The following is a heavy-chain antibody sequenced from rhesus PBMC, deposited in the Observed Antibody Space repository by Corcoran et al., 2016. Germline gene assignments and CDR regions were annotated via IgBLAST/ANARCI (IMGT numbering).Heavy chain of an antibody. Sequence: VQLQESGPGLVKPSETLSLTCAVSGASISSSWWNWSRRAPGRGLEWSGEINGNRESTNYNPSLKSRVTISNDASKNQFSLKLSSVTAADTAVYYCARTGSNSPWWYFDIWGPGTPITISS. CDR1: GASISSSW. CDR2: INGNREST. J-gene: IGHJ2*01. V-gene: IGHV4-80*01. CDR3: ARTGSNSPWWYFDI. D-gene: IGHD4-29*01.